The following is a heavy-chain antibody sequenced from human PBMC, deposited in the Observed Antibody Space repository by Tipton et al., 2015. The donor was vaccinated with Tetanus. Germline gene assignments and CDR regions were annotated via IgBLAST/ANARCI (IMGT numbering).Heavy chain of an antibody. D-gene: IGHD3-22*01. CDR2: VSYDGSSK. Sequence: SLRLSCAASGFTFRSYGMHWVRRAPGKGLEWVALVSYDGSSKVYADSVKGRFTISRDNSKSSLYLQMSRLRAEDTAVYYCARVVRDYYYGMDVWGQGTTVTVSS. V-gene: IGHV3-33*05. CDR1: GFTFRSYG. J-gene: IGHJ6*02. CDR3: ARVVRDYYYGMDV.